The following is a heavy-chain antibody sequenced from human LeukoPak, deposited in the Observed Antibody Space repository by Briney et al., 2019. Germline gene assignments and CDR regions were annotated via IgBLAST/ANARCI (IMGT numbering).Heavy chain of an antibody. CDR3: ARGPRRIGTYSSSWYYFDY. CDR1: GGSFSGYY. V-gene: IGHV4-34*01. J-gene: IGHJ4*02. D-gene: IGHD6-13*01. Sequence: SETLSLTCAVYGGSFSGYYWSWIRQPPGKGLEWIGEISHSRSTNYNPSLKSRVTISVDTSKNQFSLKLSSVTAADTAVYYCARGPRRIGTYSSSWYYFDYWGQGTLVAVSS. CDR2: ISHSRST.